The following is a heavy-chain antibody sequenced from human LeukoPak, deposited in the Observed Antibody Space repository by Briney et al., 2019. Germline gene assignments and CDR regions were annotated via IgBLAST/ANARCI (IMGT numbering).Heavy chain of an antibody. J-gene: IGHJ3*02. D-gene: IGHD2-15*01. CDR2: IYYSGST. Sequence: SETLSLTCTVSGGSISSSSYYWGWIRQPPGKGLEWSGSIYYSGSTYYDPSLKSRVTISVDPSKNQLSLKLSSVTAADTAVYCCVGGRMTDAFDIWGQGTMVTVSS. CDR1: GGSISSSSYY. CDR3: VGGRMTDAFDI. V-gene: IGHV4-39*07.